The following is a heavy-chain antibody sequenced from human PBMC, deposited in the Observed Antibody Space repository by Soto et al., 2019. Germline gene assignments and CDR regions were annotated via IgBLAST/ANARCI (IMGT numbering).Heavy chain of an antibody. J-gene: IGHJ1*01. D-gene: IGHD3-16*01. CDR1: EVTRGSDA. V-gene: IGHV3-23*01. CDR2: ISGSGGST. Sequence: PGGYVGIASAAPEVTRGSDAICYVGQAPGKGLEWVSAISGSGGSTYYADSVKGRFTISRDNSQNTRYLQMNSLRAEDTAVYYCAKESNANHRDRFYYRDQG. CDR3: AKESNANHRDRFYY.